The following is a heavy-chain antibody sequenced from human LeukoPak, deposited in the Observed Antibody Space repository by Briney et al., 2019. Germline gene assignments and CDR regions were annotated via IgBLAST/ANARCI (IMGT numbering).Heavy chain of an antibody. CDR3: ARDGGDIVVVVAATPIYYFDY. D-gene: IGHD2-15*01. Sequence: PGGSLRLFCAASGSTFSSYGMHWVRQAPGKGLEWVAVRSYDGSNKYYADSVKGRFTISRDNSKNTLYLQMNSLRAEDTAVYYCARDGGDIVVVVAATPIYYFDYWGQGTLVTVSS. V-gene: IGHV3-30*19. J-gene: IGHJ4*02. CDR1: GSTFSSYG. CDR2: RSYDGSNK.